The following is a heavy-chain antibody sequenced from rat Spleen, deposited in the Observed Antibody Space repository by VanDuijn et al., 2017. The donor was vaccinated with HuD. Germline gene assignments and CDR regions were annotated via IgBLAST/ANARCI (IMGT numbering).Heavy chain of an antibody. CDR3: AKHGAGSSLYYFEY. J-gene: IGHJ2*01. Sequence: EVRLVESGGDLVQPGRSLKVSCAASGFTFTDYYMAWVRQAPTKGLEWVATISYDGSEIHYRDSVRGRFTISRDNAESTLSLQMDSLRSEDTATYYCAKHGAGSSLYYFEYWGQGVMVTVSS. V-gene: IGHV5-7*01. CDR1: GFTFTDYY. D-gene: IGHD5-1*01. CDR2: ISYDGSEI.